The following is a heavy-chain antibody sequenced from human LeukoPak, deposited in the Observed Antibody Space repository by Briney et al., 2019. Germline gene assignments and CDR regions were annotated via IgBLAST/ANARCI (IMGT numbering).Heavy chain of an antibody. CDR1: GFILSYYH. V-gene: IGHV3-48*01. Sequence: GGSLRLSCVASGFILSYYHMDWVRQAPGKGLEWISYISSSRSIMYYADSVLGRFTVSRDNAENTLYLQMNSLRGDDTAVYYCARHNQGSPEYWGQGTLVTVSS. CDR3: ARHNQGSPEY. J-gene: IGHJ4*02. CDR2: ISSSRSIM.